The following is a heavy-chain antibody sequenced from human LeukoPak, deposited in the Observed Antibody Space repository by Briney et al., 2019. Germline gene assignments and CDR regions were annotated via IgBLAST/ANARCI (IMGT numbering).Heavy chain of an antibody. CDR1: GFTFSSYA. V-gene: IGHV3-23*01. J-gene: IGHJ1*01. Sequence: GGSLRLSCAASGFTFSSYAMSWVRQAPGKGLEWVSTISADSSSTYYAASVKGRFTISRDNSKNTLYPQMNTLRAEDTAVYYCATGMNNYDGSGYYSYFQHWGQGTLVTVSS. CDR3: ATGMNNYDGSGYYSYFQH. D-gene: IGHD3-22*01. CDR2: ISADSSST.